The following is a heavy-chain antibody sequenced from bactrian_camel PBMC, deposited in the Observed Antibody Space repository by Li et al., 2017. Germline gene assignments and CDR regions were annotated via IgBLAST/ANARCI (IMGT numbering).Heavy chain of an antibody. CDR2: IDSDGTT. CDR3: AAEDPPRDIQLQTLWKGWRFGF. CDR1: CFTFGNNY. Sequence: HVQLVESGGELVQPGGSLRLSCRASCFTFGNNYMNWVRLAPGKEREGVAGIDSDGTTNYRDSVKGRLTISLDKDKNTLFLDMKSLKPEDTAMYYCAAEDPPRDIQLQTLWKGWRFGFWGQGTQVT. V-gene: IGHV3S6*01. D-gene: IGHD3*01. J-gene: IGHJ6*01.